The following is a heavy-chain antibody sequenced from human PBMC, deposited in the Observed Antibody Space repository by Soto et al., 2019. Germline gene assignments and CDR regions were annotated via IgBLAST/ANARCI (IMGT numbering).Heavy chain of an antibody. J-gene: IGHJ4*02. CDR2: IYYSGST. Sequence: QLQLQESGPGLVKPSETLSLTCTVSGGSISSSSYYWGWIRQPPGKGLEWIGSIYYSGSTYYNPSLKSRVTIYVDTSKNQFSLKLSSVTAADTAVYYCAGGIQLWLPFDYWGQGTLVTVSS. V-gene: IGHV4-39*01. CDR1: GGSISSSSYY. D-gene: IGHD5-18*01. CDR3: AGGIQLWLPFDY.